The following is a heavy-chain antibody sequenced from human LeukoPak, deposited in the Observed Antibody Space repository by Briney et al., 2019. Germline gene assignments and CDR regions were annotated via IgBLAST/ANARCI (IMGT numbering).Heavy chain of an antibody. CDR2: ISSSSSYI. Sequence: GGSLRLSCAASGFTFSSYSMNWARQAPGKGLEWVSSISSSSSYIYYADSVKGRFTISRDNAKNSLYLQMYSLRAEDSAVYYCALLVGATLDFDYWGQGTLVTVSS. D-gene: IGHD1-26*01. J-gene: IGHJ4*02. CDR1: GFTFSSYS. V-gene: IGHV3-21*01. CDR3: ALLVGATLDFDY.